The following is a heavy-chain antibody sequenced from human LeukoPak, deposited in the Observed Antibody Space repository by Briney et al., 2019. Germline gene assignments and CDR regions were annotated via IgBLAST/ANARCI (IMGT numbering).Heavy chain of an antibody. Sequence: GGSLRLSCAASGFTFSSYAMHWVRQAPGKGLEYVSAISSNGGSTYYANSVKGRFTISRDNSKNTLYLQVSSLRAEDMAVYYCARDYYDSSGFLCFGYWGQGTLVTVSS. CDR3: ARDYYDSSGFLCFGY. J-gene: IGHJ4*02. CDR2: ISSNGGST. D-gene: IGHD3-22*01. V-gene: IGHV3-64*01. CDR1: GFTFSSYA.